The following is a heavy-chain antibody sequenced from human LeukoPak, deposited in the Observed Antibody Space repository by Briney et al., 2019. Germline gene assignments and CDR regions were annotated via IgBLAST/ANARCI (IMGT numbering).Heavy chain of an antibody. V-gene: IGHV4-39*01. J-gene: IGHJ5*02. CDR2: IYYGGRA. CDR1: RGSFSINNNY. D-gene: IGHD3-10*01. Sequence: SETLSLTCTVSRGSFSINNNYWVWIRPPPGKELEWIGDIYYGGRAYSNSSLNSLVNISVNTSNNQFSLKLSPVTAADTVEYFCVSGTQYSGFDPWGQGTLVTVSS. CDR3: VSGTQYSGFDP.